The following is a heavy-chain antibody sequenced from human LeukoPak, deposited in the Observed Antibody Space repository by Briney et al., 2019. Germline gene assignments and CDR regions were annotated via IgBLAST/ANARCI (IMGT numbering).Heavy chain of an antibody. CDR3: TRDTTCGMDV. Sequence: GGSLRHSCTASGFTFGDYHLNWVRQSPGKGLVWVSRINIDGSGTSYADSVKGRFTISRDNTKNTLYLQMNSLRVEDTAVYYCTRDTTCGMDVWGQGTTVTVSS. CDR2: INIDGSGT. J-gene: IGHJ6*02. V-gene: IGHV3-74*01. CDR1: GFTFGDYH. D-gene: IGHD1-1*01.